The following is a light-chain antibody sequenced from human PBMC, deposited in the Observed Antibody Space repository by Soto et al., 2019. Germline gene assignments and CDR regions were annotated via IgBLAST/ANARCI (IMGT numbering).Light chain of an antibody. V-gene: IGLV4-69*01. J-gene: IGLJ3*02. CDR2: LNSDGSH. Sequence: QSVLTQSPSASASLGASVKLTCTLSSGHSTYAIAWHQQQPEKGPRYLMHLNSDGSHTKGDGIPDRFSGSSSGAERYLTISSLQSEDEADYYCQTWGTGIVLFGGGTKLTVL. CDR1: SGHSTYA. CDR3: QTWGTGIVL.